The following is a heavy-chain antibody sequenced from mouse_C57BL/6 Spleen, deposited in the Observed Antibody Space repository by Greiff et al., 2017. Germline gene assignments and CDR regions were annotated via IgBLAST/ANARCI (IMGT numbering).Heavy chain of an antibody. J-gene: IGHJ1*03. V-gene: IGHV5-17*01. Sequence: EVQVVESGGGLVKPGGSLKLSCAASGFTFSDYGMHWVRQAPEKGLEWVAYISSGSSTIYYPDTVKGRFPISRDNAKNTLFLQMTSLRSEDTAMYYCARDSKGYFDVWGTGTTVTVAS. CDR1: GFTFSDYG. D-gene: IGHD2-5*01. CDR2: ISSGSSTI. CDR3: ARDSKGYFDV.